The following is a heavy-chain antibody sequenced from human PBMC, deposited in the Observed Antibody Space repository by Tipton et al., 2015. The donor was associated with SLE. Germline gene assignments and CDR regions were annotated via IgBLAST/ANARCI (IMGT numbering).Heavy chain of an antibody. CDR1: GYTFTSYA. J-gene: IGHJ5*02. D-gene: IGHD2-15*01. CDR2: INTNTGNP. V-gene: IGHV7-4-1*02. Sequence: QLVQSGSELKKPGASVKVSCKASGYTFTSYAMNWVRQAPGQGLEWMGWINTNTGNPTYAQGFTGRFVFSLDTSVSTAYLQISSLKAEDTAVYYCARDLVVVVAATHPSNWFDPWGQGTLVTVSS. CDR3: ARDLVVVVAATHPSNWFDP.